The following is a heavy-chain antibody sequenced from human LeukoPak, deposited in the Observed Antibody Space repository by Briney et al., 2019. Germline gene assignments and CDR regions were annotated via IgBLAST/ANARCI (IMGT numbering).Heavy chain of an antibody. V-gene: IGHV4-30-2*01. CDR1: GGSISSGGYS. Sequence: SETLSLTCAVSGGSISSGGYSWSWIRQPPGKGLEWIGYICHSGSTYYNPSLKSRVTISVDRSKNQFSLKLSSVTAADTAVYYCARGRSSSWTTEFDYWGQGTLVTVSS. D-gene: IGHD6-13*01. CDR3: ARGRSSSWTTEFDY. J-gene: IGHJ4*02. CDR2: ICHSGST.